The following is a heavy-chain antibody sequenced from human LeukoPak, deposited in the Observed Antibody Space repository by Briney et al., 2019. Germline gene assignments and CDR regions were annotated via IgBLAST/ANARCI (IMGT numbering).Heavy chain of an antibody. CDR2: IKQDGSEK. J-gene: IGHJ4*02. V-gene: IGHV3-7*01. CDR1: GFTFSSYW. Sequence: PGGSLRLSCAASGFTFSSYWMSWVRQAPGKGLEWVANIKQDGSEKYYVDSVKGRFTISRDNAKNSLYLQMNSLRAEDTAVYYCARESLALPNDYGEGFDYWGQGTLVTVSS. CDR3: ARESLALPNDYGEGFDY. D-gene: IGHD4-17*01.